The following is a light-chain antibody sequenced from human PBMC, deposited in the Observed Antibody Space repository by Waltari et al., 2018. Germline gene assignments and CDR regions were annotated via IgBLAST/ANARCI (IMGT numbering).Light chain of an antibody. CDR3: GSFISSTTGI. V-gene: IGLV2-14*03. Sequence: QSALTQPDSVSGSPGQSFTISCTGTSSDVGGYKYVSWYQQYSGKAPKVIIYDAINRPSGVSNRFSGSKSGNSASLTISGLQAEDEADYYCGSFISSTTGIFGGGTRLTVL. CDR1: SSDVGGYKY. J-gene: IGLJ2*01. CDR2: DAI.